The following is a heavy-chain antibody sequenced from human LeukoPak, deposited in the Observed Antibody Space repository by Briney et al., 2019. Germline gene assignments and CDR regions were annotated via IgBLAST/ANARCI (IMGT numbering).Heavy chain of an antibody. CDR3: ARGASYSSSQTFDY. V-gene: IGHV1-69*02. CDR1: GGTFSSYT. D-gene: IGHD6-13*01. CDR2: IIPILGIA. J-gene: IGHJ4*02. Sequence: SVKVSCKASGGTFSSYTINWVRQAPGQGLEWMGRIIPILGIANYAQKFQGRVTITADKSTSTAYMELSSLRSEDTAVYYCARGASYSSSQTFDYWGQGTLVTVSS.